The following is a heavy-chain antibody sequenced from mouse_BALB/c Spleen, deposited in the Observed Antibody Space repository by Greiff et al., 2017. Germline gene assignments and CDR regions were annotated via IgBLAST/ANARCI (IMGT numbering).Heavy chain of an antibody. J-gene: IGHJ4*01. D-gene: IGHD2-14*01. Sequence: VQLQQSGAELVRPGSSVKISCKASGYAFSSYWMNWVKQRPGQGLEWIGQIYPGDGDTNYNGKFKGKATLTADKSSSTAYMQLSSLTSEDSAVYFCARFEVRGAMDYWGQGTSVTVSS. V-gene: IGHV1-80*01. CDR1: GYAFSSYW. CDR3: ARFEVRGAMDY. CDR2: IYPGDGDT.